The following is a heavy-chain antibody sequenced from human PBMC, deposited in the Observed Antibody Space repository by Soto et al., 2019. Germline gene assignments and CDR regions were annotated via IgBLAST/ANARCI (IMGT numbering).Heavy chain of an antibody. D-gene: IGHD2-2*02. CDR3: AKLRGHCSSTSCYRDNWFDP. Sequence: GGSLRLSCAASGFTFSSYAMSWVRQAPGKGLEWVSAISGSGGSTYYADSVKGRFTISRDNTKNTLYLQMNSLRAEDTVVYYCAKLRGHCSSTSCYRDNWFDPWGQGTLVTVSS. J-gene: IGHJ5*02. CDR1: GFTFSSYA. CDR2: ISGSGGST. V-gene: IGHV3-23*01.